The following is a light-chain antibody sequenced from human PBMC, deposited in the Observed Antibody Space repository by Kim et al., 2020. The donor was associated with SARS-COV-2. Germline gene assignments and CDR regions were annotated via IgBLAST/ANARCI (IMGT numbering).Light chain of an antibody. J-gene: IGKJ1*01. CDR3: QQTYSASRT. Sequence: DIQMTQSPSSLSASVGDRVTITCRASQDISRYLNWYQQKPGKAPKLLIYTASSLQSGVPSRFTGSGSETDFTLAISSLQPEDFATYYCQQTYSASRTFGQGTKVDIK. V-gene: IGKV1-39*01. CDR2: TAS. CDR1: QDISRY.